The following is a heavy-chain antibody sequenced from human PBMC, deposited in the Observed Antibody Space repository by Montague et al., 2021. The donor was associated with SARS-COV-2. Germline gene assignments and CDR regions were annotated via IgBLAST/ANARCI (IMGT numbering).Heavy chain of an antibody. J-gene: IGHJ3*02. D-gene: IGHD4-23*01. CDR1: GGSISSRSYY. V-gene: IGHV4-39*01. CDR3: ARLRGDYGGTYDTFDI. CDR2: IYYSGST. Sequence: SETLSLTCTVSGGSISSRSYYWGWIRQPPGRVLEWIGIIYYSGSTYYNPSLKSRATISVDTSKNQFSLKLSSVTAADTAVYYWARLRGDYGGTYDTFDIWGQGTMVTVSS.